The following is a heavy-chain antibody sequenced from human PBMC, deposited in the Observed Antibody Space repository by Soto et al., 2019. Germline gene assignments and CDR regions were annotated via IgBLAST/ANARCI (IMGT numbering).Heavy chain of an antibody. J-gene: IGHJ4*02. Sequence: VQLVESGGGVVQPGRSLRLSCAASGFTFSDYAMHWVRQAPGKGLEWVAVVSHDGRNTHYADSVKGRFTISRDSSKNRVSLEMTSLRAEDMAVYFCALGGRQWLGTSDFGYWGQGALVTVSS. CDR1: GFTFSDYA. D-gene: IGHD6-19*01. CDR2: VSHDGRNT. CDR3: ALGGRQWLGTSDFGY. V-gene: IGHV3-30*03.